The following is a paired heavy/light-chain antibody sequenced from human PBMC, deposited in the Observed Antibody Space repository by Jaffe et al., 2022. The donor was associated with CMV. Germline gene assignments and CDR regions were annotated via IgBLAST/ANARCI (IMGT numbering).Light chain of an antibody. Sequence: QSVLTQPPSASGTPGQRVTISCSGSSSNIGINTVNWYQQIPGAAPKLLIYTDNQRPSGVPDRFSGSKSGTSASLAISGLQSKDEADYYCAAWDDSLNVVLFGGGTKLTVL. V-gene: IGLV1-44*01. CDR2: TDN. J-gene: IGLJ2*01. CDR1: SSNIGINT. CDR3: AAWDDSLNVVL.
Heavy chain of an antibody. CDR3: ARDPTSHDSSDYYYVNSEL. CDR2: IWFDGSKK. Sequence: QVQLVESGGGVVQPGRSLRLSCAASGFIFSSCGMHWVRQAPGKGLEWVAIIWFDGSKKYYADSVKGRFTISRDNSKKMLYLQMNSLRAEDTAVYYCARDPTSHDSSDYYYVNSELWGQGTMVTVSS. J-gene: IGHJ3*01. V-gene: IGHV3-33*01. D-gene: IGHD3-22*01. CDR1: GFIFSSCG.